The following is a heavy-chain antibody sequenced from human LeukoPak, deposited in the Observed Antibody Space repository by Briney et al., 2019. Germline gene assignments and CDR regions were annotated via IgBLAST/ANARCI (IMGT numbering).Heavy chain of an antibody. D-gene: IGHD2-8*01. Sequence: SSETLTLTCAVSGYSMTSGYYWAWIRQPPGEALEWIASIYHNGDTYYNSTLKSRLTISVDTSNNQFSLRLSSVTAADTAVYYCVRQGYCTSSNCYRRFDSWGQGTLVTVSS. CDR1: GYSMTSGYY. J-gene: IGHJ5*01. CDR3: VRQGYCTSSNCYRRFDS. CDR2: IYHNGDT. V-gene: IGHV4-38-2*01.